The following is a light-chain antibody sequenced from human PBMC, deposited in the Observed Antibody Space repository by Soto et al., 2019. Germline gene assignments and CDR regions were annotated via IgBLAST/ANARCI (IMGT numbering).Light chain of an antibody. CDR2: AAS. CDR3: QQSYSTPVT. Sequence: TQSPSSLSASVGDRVTITCRASQSISSYLNWYQQKPGKAPNLLIFAASSLQSGVPSRFSGSGSGTDFTLTISSLQPEDFATYYCQQSYSTPVTFGQGTKLEIK. J-gene: IGKJ2*01. V-gene: IGKV1-39*01. CDR1: QSISSY.